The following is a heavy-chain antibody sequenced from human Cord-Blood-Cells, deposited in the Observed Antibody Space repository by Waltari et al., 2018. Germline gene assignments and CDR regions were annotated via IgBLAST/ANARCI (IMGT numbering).Heavy chain of an antibody. V-gene: IGHV3-74*01. CDR1: GFTFSSYW. D-gene: IGHD2-15*01. J-gene: IGHJ2*01. CDR2: IKRDGSST. Sequence: EVQLVESGGGLVQPGGSLRLSCAASGFTFSSYWMHWVRQAPGKGLVWVSRIKRDGSSTSYADSVKGRFTISRDNAKNTLYLQMNSLRAEDTAVYYCARVVGWDKADWYFDLWGRGTLVTVSS. CDR3: ARVVGWDKADWYFDL.